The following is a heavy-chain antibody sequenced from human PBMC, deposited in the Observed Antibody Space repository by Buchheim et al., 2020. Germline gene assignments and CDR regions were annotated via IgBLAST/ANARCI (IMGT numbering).Heavy chain of an antibody. CDR1: GGTFSSYA. CDR3: ARAGSPTYYYDSSGYYPFDY. D-gene: IGHD3-22*01. Sequence: QVQLVQSGAEVKKPGSSVKVSCKASGGTFSSYAISWVRQAPGQGLEWMGRIIPILGIANYAQKFQGRVTITADTSTSTAYMELSSLRSEDTAVYYCARAGSPTYYYDSSGYYPFDYWGQGTL. V-gene: IGHV1-69*04. J-gene: IGHJ4*02. CDR2: IIPILGIA.